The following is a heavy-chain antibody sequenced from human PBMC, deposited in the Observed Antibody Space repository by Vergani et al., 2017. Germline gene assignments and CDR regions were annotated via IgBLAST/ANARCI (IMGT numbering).Heavy chain of an antibody. D-gene: IGHD3-9*01. J-gene: IGHJ4*02. V-gene: IGHV4-39*01. CDR1: GGSITSSSYY. Sequence: QLHLQESGPGLLKPSETLSLTCTVSGGSITSSSYYWGWIRQPPGKGLEWIGNIYHSGGAYYNPSLKGRVTISVDTSKNPFSLDVTSVTAADTAIYFCARTESFILRYFHWALWGQGTLVTVSS. CDR2: IYHSGGA. CDR3: ARTESFILRYFHWAL.